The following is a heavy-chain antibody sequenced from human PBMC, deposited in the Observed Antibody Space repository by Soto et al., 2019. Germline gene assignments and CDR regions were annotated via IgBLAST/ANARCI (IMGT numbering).Heavy chain of an antibody. CDR1: GFTFSSYA. CDR3: AKVDCSGGRCYSGHFDS. D-gene: IGHD2-15*01. V-gene: IGHV3-23*01. J-gene: IGHJ4*02. CDR2: ISGSGDST. Sequence: EVQLLESGGGLVQHGGSLRLSCAASGFTFSSYAMSWVRQAPGKGLEWVSAISGSGDSTYSADPVQGRFTISRDNSKNTLNLLMNSLRAEDTAVYYCAKVDCSGGRCYSGHFDSWGQGTLVTVSS.